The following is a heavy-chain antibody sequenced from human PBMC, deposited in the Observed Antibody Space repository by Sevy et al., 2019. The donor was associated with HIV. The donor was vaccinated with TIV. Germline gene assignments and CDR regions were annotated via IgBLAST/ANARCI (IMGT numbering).Heavy chain of an antibody. J-gene: IGHJ4*02. Sequence: ASVKVSCKVSGYTLTQFSMHWVRQAPGKGLEWMTTFDPEDGDPEDGKTIYAQKFLGRVTMTEDTSTDTAYMELSSLRSDAASLYFCRTTTVYSDSSGYPFDSLGQGPLVGVSS. V-gene: IGHV1-24*01. CDR3: RTTTVYSDSSGYPFDS. CDR1: GYTLTQFS. CDR2: FDPEDGDPEDGKT. D-gene: IGHD3-22*01.